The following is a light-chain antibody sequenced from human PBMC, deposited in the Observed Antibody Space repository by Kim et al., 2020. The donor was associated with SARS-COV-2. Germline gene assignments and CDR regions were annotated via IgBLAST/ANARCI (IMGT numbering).Light chain of an antibody. CDR1: SSNIGAGFD. Sequence: GQRLTISGTGSSSNIGAGFDVHWYQQLPGTAPKLLIIGDDNRPSGVPDRFSGSRSGTSASLAITGLQAEDEADYYCQSYDNSLGVLFGGGTQLTVL. CDR2: GDD. V-gene: IGLV1-40*01. J-gene: IGLJ2*01. CDR3: QSYDNSLGVL.